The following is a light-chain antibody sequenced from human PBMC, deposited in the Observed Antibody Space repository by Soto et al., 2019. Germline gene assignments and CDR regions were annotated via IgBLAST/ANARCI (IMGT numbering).Light chain of an antibody. CDR2: YDD. V-gene: IGLV1-36*01. J-gene: IGLJ2*01. CDR3: ATWDDSLNGVV. Sequence: HSVLTQPPSVSEAPRQRVTISCSGSSSNIGNNAVNWYQQLPGKAPKFLIYYDDLLPSGVSDRFSGSKSGTSASLAISGLQSEDEADYYCATWDDSLNGVVFGGGTKLTVL. CDR1: SSNIGNNA.